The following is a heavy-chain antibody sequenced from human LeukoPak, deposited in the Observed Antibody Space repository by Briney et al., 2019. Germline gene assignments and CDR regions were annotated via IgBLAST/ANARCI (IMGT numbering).Heavy chain of an antibody. CDR2: IRYDGSNK. D-gene: IGHD5-12*01. CDR1: GFTLSSYG. CDR3: AKELGWENGYDIFDY. Sequence: GGSLRLSCAASGFTLSSYGMHWVRQAPGKGLGWVAFIRYDGSNKYYADSVKGRFTISRDNSKHTLYLQMNRLRAEDTAVYYCAKELGWENGYDIFDYWGQGTLVPVSS. J-gene: IGHJ4*02. V-gene: IGHV3-30*02.